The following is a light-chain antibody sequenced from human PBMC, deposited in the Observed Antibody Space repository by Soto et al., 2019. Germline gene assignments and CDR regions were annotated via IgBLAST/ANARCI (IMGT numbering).Light chain of an antibody. CDR3: QQYGSSPLT. CDR1: QTISSSY. J-gene: IGKJ3*01. Sequence: EIVLTQSPGTLSLSPGERATLSCRASQTISSSYLAWYQQTPGQAPRLLIYDASSRDTGIPDRFSGSGSGTDFTFTISRLEPEDVAVYYCQQYGSSPLTFGTGTKVDIK. V-gene: IGKV3-20*01. CDR2: DAS.